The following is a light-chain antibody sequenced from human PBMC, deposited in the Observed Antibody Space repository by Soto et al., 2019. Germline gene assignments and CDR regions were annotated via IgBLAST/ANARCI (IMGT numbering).Light chain of an antibody. CDR2: SGS. J-gene: IGKJ3*01. CDR3: MQTLETPRT. Sequence: IVLTQSPLSLPVTPGEPASISCRSSQSLLHTNGYNYLDWYLQKPGQSPQLLIYSGSNRASEVPDRFSGSGSGADFTLKISRVQAEDVGVYYCMQTLETPRTFGPGTKVAIK. CDR1: QSLLHTNGYNY. V-gene: IGKV2-28*01.